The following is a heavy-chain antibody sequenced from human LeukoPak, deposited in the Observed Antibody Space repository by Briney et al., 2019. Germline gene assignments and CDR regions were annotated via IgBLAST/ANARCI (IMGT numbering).Heavy chain of an antibody. CDR2: IFYSGTT. CDR3: ARGSDYYDTSGYYFPSFASY. J-gene: IGHJ4*02. CDR1: GGSISSSSYY. D-gene: IGHD3-22*01. V-gene: IGHV4-39*07. Sequence: SETLSLTCSVSGGSISSSSYYWGWIRQPPGKGLEWIGSIFYSGTTYYNPSLKSRVTISADTSNNQFSLKLSSVTAADTAVYYCARGSDYYDTSGYYFPSFASYWGQGTLVTVSS.